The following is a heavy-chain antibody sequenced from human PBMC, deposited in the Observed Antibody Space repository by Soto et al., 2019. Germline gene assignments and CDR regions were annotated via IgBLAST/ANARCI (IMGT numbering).Heavy chain of an antibody. D-gene: IGHD3-16*01. Sequence: SETLSLSCAVYGGSFSGYYWSWIRQPPGKGLEWIGEINHSGSTNYNPSLKSRVTISVDTSKNQFSLKLSSVTAADTAVYYCARLCLWGSSTPCDSWAQGPLVTVSS. J-gene: IGHJ4*02. CDR3: ARLCLWGSSTPCDS. V-gene: IGHV4-34*01. CDR1: GGSFSGYY. CDR2: INHSGST.